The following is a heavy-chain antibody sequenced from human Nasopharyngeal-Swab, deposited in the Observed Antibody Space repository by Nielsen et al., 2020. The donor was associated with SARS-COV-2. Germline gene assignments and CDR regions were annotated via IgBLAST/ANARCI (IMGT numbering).Heavy chain of an antibody. Sequence: WIRHCPVKGLEWIGYIYYSGSTNYNPSLKSRVTISVDTSKNQFSLKLSSVTAADTAVYYCARDRGIFQYYYYGMDVWGQGTTVTVSS. J-gene: IGHJ6*02. D-gene: IGHD3-10*01. CDR2: IYYSGST. V-gene: IGHV4-59*01. CDR3: ARDRGIFQYYYYGMDV.